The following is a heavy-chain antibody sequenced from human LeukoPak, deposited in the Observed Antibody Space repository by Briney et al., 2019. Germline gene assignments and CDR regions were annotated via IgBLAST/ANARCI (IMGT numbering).Heavy chain of an antibody. CDR1: GFTFTIYS. Sequence: ASVKVSCKASGFTFTIYSISWVRQAPGQGLEWMGWISGYNGNTNKAQKLQGRVTMTTDTSTSTAYMEVRSLRSDDTAVYYCARVHMGAIDYWGQGTLVTVSS. V-gene: IGHV1-18*01. CDR3: ARVHMGAIDY. J-gene: IGHJ4*02. D-gene: IGHD1-26*01. CDR2: ISGYNGNT.